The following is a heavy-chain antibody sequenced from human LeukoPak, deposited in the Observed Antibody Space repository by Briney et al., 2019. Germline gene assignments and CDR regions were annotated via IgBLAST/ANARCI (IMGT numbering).Heavy chain of an antibody. V-gene: IGHV3-23*01. J-gene: IGHJ4*02. CDR2: IRGSGVGT. CDR3: ARGRRGTAMVY. Sequence: GGSLRLSCAASGFTFSSSAMNWVRQAPGKGLEWVSGIRGSGVGTYYADSVKGRFTISRDNSKNTLYLQMNSLRAEDTAVYYCARGRRGTAMVYWGQGTLVTVSS. CDR1: GFTFSSSA. D-gene: IGHD5-18*01.